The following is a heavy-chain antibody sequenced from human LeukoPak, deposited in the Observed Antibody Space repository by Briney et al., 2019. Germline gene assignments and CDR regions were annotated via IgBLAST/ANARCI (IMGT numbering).Heavy chain of an antibody. V-gene: IGHV1-2*02. CDR3: ARDLKTGESRYYDY. CDR2: INPNSGDT. CDR1: GYTFTANY. J-gene: IGHJ4*02. D-gene: IGHD7-27*01. Sequence: ASVKVSCKASGYTFTANYLHWVRQAPGQGPELMGWINPNSGDTRFAQKFQGRVTMTRDTSISTAYMELSRLRLGDTAVYYCARDLKTGESRYYDYWGQGTPVTVSA.